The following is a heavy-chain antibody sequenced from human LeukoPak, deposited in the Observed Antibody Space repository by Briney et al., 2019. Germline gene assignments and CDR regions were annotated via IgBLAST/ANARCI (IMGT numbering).Heavy chain of an antibody. Sequence: SGGSLRLSCAASGFTFDDYAMHWVRQAPGKGLEWVAGISLNGGATGYADSVKGRFNISRDNAKNSLYLQMNSLRAEDTALYYCVRSITMFQYWGQGTLVTVSS. V-gene: IGHV3-20*04. CDR1: GFTFDDYA. J-gene: IGHJ1*01. D-gene: IGHD3-10*02. CDR2: ISLNGGAT. CDR3: VRSITMFQY.